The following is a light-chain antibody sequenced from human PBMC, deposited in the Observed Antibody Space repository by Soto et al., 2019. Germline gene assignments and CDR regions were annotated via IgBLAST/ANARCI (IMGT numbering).Light chain of an antibody. CDR3: QQYSSPPPIT. J-gene: IGKJ5*01. CDR1: QSVSRSQ. V-gene: IGKV3-20*01. CDR2: GAS. Sequence: DIEVTQSPGTLSLSPGERATFSCRASQSVSRSQLAWYQQKTGQAPRLLLYGASTRATGIPARFSGSGSGTDFTLTTSRLEPRDFAVYYCQQYSSPPPITVGQGTRRDNK.